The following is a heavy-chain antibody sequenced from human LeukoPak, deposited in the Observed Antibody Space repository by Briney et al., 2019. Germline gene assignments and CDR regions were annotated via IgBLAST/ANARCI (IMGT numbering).Heavy chain of an antibody. J-gene: IGHJ4*02. CDR3: ARGRGYADY. CDR1: GGSISSSSYY. Sequence: SETLSLTCTVSGGSISSSSYYWGWIRQPPGKGLEWIGRIYYSGSTYYNPSLKSRVTISVDTSKNQFSLKLTSVTSADTALYYCARGRGYADYWGQGALVTVSS. V-gene: IGHV4-39*07. D-gene: IGHD6-25*01. CDR2: IYYSGST.